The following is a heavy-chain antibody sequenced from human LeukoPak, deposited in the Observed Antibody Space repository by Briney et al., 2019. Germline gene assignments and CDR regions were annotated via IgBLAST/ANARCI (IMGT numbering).Heavy chain of an antibody. V-gene: IGHV3-21*01. CDR2: ISSSSSYI. D-gene: IGHD2-21*02. CDR3: ARERAYCGGDCYPEVYYYYYMDV. Sequence: GGSLRLSCAASGFTFSTYGMSWVRQAPGKGLEWVSSISSSSSYIYYADSVKGRFTISRDNAKNSLYLQMNSLRAEDTAVYYCARERAYCGGDCYPEVYYYYYMDVWGKGTTVTISS. CDR1: GFTFSTYG. J-gene: IGHJ6*03.